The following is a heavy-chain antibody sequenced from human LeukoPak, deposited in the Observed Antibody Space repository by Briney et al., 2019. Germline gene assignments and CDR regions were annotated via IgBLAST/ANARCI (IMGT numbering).Heavy chain of an antibody. J-gene: IGHJ4*02. CDR3: ARDRWELLLHKLFDY. Sequence: KSGGSLRLSCAASGFTFSSYSMNWVRQAPGKGLEWVSSISSSSSYIYYADSVKGRFTISRDNAKNSLYLQMNSLRAEDTAVYYCARDRWELLLHKLFDYWGQGTLVTVSS. CDR1: GFTFSSYS. D-gene: IGHD1-26*01. CDR2: ISSSSSYI. V-gene: IGHV3-21*01.